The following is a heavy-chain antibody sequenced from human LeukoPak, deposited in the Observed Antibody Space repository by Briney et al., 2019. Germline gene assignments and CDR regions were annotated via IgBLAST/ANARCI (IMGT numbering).Heavy chain of an antibody. D-gene: IGHD6-19*01. J-gene: IGHJ4*02. CDR1: GYTFTGYY. V-gene: IGHV1-2*06. Sequence: ASVKVSCKASGYTFTGYYIHWLRQAPGQGLEWMGRIIPNSGDTKYAQKFQGRVAMTRDTSISTVYMELSGLRSDDTAVYHCARASSGLYFLDYWGQGTLVTVSS. CDR3: ARASSGLYFLDY. CDR2: IIPNSGDT.